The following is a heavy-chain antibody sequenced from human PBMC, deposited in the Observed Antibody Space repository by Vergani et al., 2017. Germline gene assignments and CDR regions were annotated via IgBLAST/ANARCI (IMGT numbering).Heavy chain of an antibody. D-gene: IGHD1-14*01. Sequence: EVQLVESGGGLVQPGGSLRLSCAASGFTFSRYWMHWVRQAPGKGLVWVSRVNPEGPNTTYADSVKGRFTISRDNAKNMMYLQLNSLRDEDTAVYYCARYGRIDAEGTEFDYWGQGTLVTVSS. CDR2: VNPEGPNT. CDR1: GFTFSRYW. J-gene: IGHJ4*02. V-gene: IGHV3-74*01. CDR3: ARYGRIDAEGTEFDY.